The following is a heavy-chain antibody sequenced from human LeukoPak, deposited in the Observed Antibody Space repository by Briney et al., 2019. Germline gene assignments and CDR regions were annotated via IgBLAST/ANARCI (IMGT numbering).Heavy chain of an antibody. D-gene: IGHD2-2*02. CDR2: ISYDGSNK. Sequence: GSLRLSCAASGFTFSSYAMHWVRQAPGKGLEWVAVISYDGSNKYYADSVKGRFTISRDNSKNTLYLQMNSLRAEDTAVYYCARGVGPGAIGSHFDYWGQGTLVTVSS. V-gene: IGHV3-30*04. J-gene: IGHJ4*02. CDR1: GFTFSSYA. CDR3: ARGVGPGAIGSHFDY.